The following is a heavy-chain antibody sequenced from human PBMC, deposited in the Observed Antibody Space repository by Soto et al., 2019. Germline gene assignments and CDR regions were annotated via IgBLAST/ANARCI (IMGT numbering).Heavy chain of an antibody. CDR1: GGSISTDNW. V-gene: IGHV4-4*02. CDR3: ARGGRWLFDY. J-gene: IGHJ4*02. Sequence: QVQLEESGPGLVTPSGTLSLTCAVSGGSISTDNWWSWVRQAPGKGLEWVGEIYHSGSTNYNPSLKSRLTISIDKSKDQFSLDVRSVTAADTAVYYCARGGRWLFDYWGQGTLVTVSS. CDR2: IYHSGST. D-gene: IGHD5-12*01.